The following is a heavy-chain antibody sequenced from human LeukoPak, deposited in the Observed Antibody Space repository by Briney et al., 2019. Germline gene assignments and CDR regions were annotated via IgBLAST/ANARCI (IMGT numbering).Heavy chain of an antibody. J-gene: IGHJ4*02. CDR2: IYYSGST. CDR3: AAAADFGYFDY. Sequence: PAETLSLTCTVSGGSISSYYWSWIRQSPGKGLEWIGYIYYSGSTNYNPSLKSRVTISVDTSKNQFSLKLSSVTAADTAVYYCAAAADFGYFDYWGQGTLVTVSS. D-gene: IGHD6-13*01. CDR1: GGSISSYY. V-gene: IGHV4-59*01.